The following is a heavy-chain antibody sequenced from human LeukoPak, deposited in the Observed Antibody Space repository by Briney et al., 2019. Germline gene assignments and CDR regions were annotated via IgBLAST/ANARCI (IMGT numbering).Heavy chain of an antibody. CDR3: ARPPRDDSAAYYSAFDV. CDR2: IHPGDSDT. CDR1: GYRFTNYW. Sequence: GESLKISCKGSGYRFTNYWIGWVRQLPGKGLEWMGIIHPGDSDTRYSPSFQGQVTISADKSISTAYLQWSSLKASDTAMYYCARPPRDDSAAYYSAFDVWGQGTMVTVSS. J-gene: IGHJ3*01. D-gene: IGHD3-22*01. V-gene: IGHV5-51*01.